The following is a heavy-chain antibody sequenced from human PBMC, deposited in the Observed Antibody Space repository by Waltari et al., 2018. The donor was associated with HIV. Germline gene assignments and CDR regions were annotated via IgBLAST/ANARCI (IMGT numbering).Heavy chain of an antibody. CDR2: IYYSGGT. J-gene: IGHJ4*02. D-gene: IGHD2-15*01. CDR1: GGPISHSRSH. Sequence: QLQLQESGPGLVTPSETLSLTCTVPGGPISHSRSHWGWIRQPPGKGLEWIGSIYYSGGTYYNPSLKSRFTISVDTSKNQFSLKLSSVTAADTAVYYCARAVQGYCSGGSCENYFDYWGQGTLVTVSS. V-gene: IGHV4-39*01. CDR3: ARAVQGYCSGGSCENYFDY.